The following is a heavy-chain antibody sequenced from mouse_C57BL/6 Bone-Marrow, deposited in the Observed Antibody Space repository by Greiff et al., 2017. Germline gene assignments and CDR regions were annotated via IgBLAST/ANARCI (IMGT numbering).Heavy chain of an antibody. J-gene: IGHJ1*03. D-gene: IGHD2-2*01. CDR2: IYPSDSET. CDR3: ARWYGYHWYFDV. V-gene: IGHV1-61*01. Sequence: QVQLQQPGAELVRPGSSVKLSCKASGYTFTSYWVGWVKQRPGQGLELIGNIYPSDSETHYNQKFKDKATLTVDKSSSTAYMQLSSLTSEDSAVYYCARWYGYHWYFDVWGTGTTVTVSS. CDR1: GYTFTSYW.